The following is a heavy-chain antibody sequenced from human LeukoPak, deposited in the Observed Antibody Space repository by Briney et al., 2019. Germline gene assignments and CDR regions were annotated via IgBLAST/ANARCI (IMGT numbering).Heavy chain of an antibody. CDR1: GVSITSSSYY. CDR2: IHYGANT. J-gene: IGHJ4*02. CDR3: ARNDAKMVTVDY. Sequence: SETLSLTCTVSGVSITSSSYYWGWIRQPPGKGPEWIGSIHYGANTYRNPSLKSRVTISMDTSKNHFSLSLSSVTAADTAVYYCARNDAKMVTVDYWGQGTLVTVSS. V-gene: IGHV4-39*02. D-gene: IGHD2-21*02.